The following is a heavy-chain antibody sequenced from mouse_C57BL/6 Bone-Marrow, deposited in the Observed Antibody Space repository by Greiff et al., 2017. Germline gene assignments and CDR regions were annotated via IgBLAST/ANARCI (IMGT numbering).Heavy chain of an antibody. CDR1: GYTFTSYW. D-gene: IGHD3-3*01. J-gene: IGHJ1*03. CDR2: IYPSDSET. CDR3: ARWGWDWYFDV. V-gene: IGHV1-61*01. Sequence: QVQLQQPGAELVRPGSSVKLSCKASGYTFTSYWMDWVKQRPGQGLEWIGNIYPSDSETHYNQKFKDKATLTVDKSSSTAYMQLSSLTSEDSAVYYGARWGWDWYFDVWGTGTTVTVSS.